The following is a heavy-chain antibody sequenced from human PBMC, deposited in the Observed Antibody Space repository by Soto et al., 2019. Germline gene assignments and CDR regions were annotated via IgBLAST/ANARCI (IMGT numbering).Heavy chain of an antibody. V-gene: IGHV1-46*01. Sequence: QVQLMQSGAEVKKPGASVKVSCKASGDNFTDYYIHWVRQAPGQGLEWMGTVNPSGGHTTYAQHFLGRVTMTRDTSTSTLYMELTSLTSDDTAVYYCARGGHVVVVTADLDYWGQGTLVTVSS. CDR1: GDNFTDYY. J-gene: IGHJ4*02. CDR2: VNPSGGHT. D-gene: IGHD2-21*02. CDR3: ARGGHVVVVTADLDY.